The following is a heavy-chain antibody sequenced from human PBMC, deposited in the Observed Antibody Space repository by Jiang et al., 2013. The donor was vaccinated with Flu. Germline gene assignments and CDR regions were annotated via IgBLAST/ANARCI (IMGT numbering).Heavy chain of an antibody. D-gene: IGHD3-3*01. Sequence: EVKKPGASVKVSCKASGYTFTSYYMHWVRQAPGQGLEWMGIINPSGGSTSYAQKFQGRVTMTRDTSTSTVYMELSSLRSEDTAVYYCARDYGPPGGSGYYYYYYYYGMDVWGQGP. CDR1: GYTFTSYY. J-gene: IGHJ6*02. CDR3: ARDYGPPGGSGYYYYYYYYGMDV. CDR2: INPSGGST. V-gene: IGHV1-46*01.